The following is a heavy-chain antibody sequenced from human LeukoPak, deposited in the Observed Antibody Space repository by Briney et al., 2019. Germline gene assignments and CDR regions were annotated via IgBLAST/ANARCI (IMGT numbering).Heavy chain of an antibody. V-gene: IGHV1-18*01. J-gene: IGHJ4*02. D-gene: IGHD2-2*02. CDR3: ARVGTPYCSSTSCYNMGFDY. CDR2: ISAYNGNT. Sequence: GASVKVSCKASGYTFTSYGISWVRQAPGQGLEWMGWISAYNGNTNYAQKLQGRVTMTTDTSTSTAYMELRSLRSDDTAVYYCARVGTPYCSSTSCYNMGFDYWGQGTLVTVSS. CDR1: GYTFTSYG.